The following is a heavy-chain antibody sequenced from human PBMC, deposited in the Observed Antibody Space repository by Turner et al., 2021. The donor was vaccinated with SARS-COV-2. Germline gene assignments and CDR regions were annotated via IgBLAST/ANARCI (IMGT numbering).Heavy chain of an antibody. D-gene: IGHD5-18*01. V-gene: IGHV1-8*01. CDR2: MNPNSGNT. CDR3: ARTFTAMVRVDY. J-gene: IGHJ4*02. Sequence: QVQLAQSGAGVKKPGASVKVSCKASGYTFTSYDINWVRQATGQGLEWMGWMNPNSGNTGYAQKFQGRVTMTRNTSISTAYMELSSLRSEDTAVYYCARTFTAMVRVDYWGQGTLVTVSS. CDR1: GYTFTSYD.